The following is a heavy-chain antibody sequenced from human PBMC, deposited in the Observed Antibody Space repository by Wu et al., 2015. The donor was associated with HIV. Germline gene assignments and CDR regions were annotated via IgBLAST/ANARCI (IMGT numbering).Heavy chain of an antibody. CDR3: ARLEWSVSPQGGY. CDR2: ISAYSGNT. J-gene: IGHJ4*02. Sequence: QVQLVQSGAEVKKPGASVKVSCKASGYTFTNYDISWVRQAPGQGLEWMGWISAYSGNTKYAQKLQGRVTMTTDTSTCSAYMELRSLRSDDTAVYYCARLEWSVSPQGGYWGQGTLVIVSS. V-gene: IGHV1-18*01. CDR1: GYTFTNYD. D-gene: IGHD3-3*01.